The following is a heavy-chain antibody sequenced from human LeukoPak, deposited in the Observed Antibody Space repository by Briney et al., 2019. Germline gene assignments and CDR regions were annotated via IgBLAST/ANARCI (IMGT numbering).Heavy chain of an antibody. D-gene: IGHD5-24*01. Sequence: SETLSLTCAVYGGSFSGFYWSWIRHVPGKGLEWIGEINYTGSTSYNPSLKSRVTISVDTSQNQFFLLLTSVTAADTAVYYCARLYLPATRFDYWGQGTLVTVSS. V-gene: IGHV4-34*01. CDR3: ARLYLPATRFDY. CDR1: GGSFSGFY. CDR2: INYTGST. J-gene: IGHJ4*02.